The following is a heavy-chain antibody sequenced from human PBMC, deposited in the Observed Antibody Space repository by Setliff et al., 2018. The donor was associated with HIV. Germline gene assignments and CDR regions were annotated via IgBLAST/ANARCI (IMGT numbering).Heavy chain of an antibody. CDR3: ARGRGNDYGDYSYYYHMDV. V-gene: IGHV1-3*01. D-gene: IGHD4-17*01. J-gene: IGHJ6*03. CDR1: GYTFATYA. CDR2: INPGNGNT. Sequence: ASVKVSCKASGYTFATYAVLWVRQAPGQRLESMGWINPGNGNTKYSQKFQGRVTISMDASATTLYMELSSLRSEDTAVYYCARGRGNDYGDYSYYYHMDVWGKGTTVTV.